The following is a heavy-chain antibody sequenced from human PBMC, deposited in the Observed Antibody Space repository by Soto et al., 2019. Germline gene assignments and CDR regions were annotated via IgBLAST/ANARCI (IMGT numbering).Heavy chain of an antibody. CDR3: VRSVPAATWQYSGMDV. CDR1: GDSVSSRGC. V-gene: IGHV4-4*02. J-gene: IGHJ6*02. D-gene: IGHD2-2*01. CDR2: IYHSGTF. Sequence: QVRLQESGPGLVEPSGTLSLPCAVSGDSVSSRGCWSWVRQAPGKGLEWIGEIYHSGTFNYNPSLASRVSVSVDKSRNQLSLNLKSVTAADTAVYYCVRSVPAATWQYSGMDVWGQGTTVTVSS.